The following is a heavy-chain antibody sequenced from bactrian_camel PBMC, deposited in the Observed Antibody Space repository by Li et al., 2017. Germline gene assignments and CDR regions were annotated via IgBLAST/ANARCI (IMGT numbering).Heavy chain of an antibody. Sequence: VESGGGSVRPGGSLRLSCAGANGMYCMGWCRQAPGKEREAVASISPPIVTAWCAEPVKGRFTISHDSVEKTLYLQMSSLKPEDTAMYYCALGPTHMGWHGGPHFWGRGTQVTVS. CDR3: ALGPTHMGWHGGPHF. D-gene: IGHD5*01. CDR1: NGMYC. CDR2: ISPPIVTA. J-gene: IGHJ4*01. V-gene: IGHV3S53*01.